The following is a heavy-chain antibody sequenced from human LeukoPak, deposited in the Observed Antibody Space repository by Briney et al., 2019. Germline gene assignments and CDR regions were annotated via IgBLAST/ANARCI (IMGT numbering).Heavy chain of an antibody. J-gene: IGHJ4*02. D-gene: IGHD2-2*01. CDR2: IYTSVST. CDR1: GGSISSGSYY. V-gene: IGHV4-61*02. Sequence: SQTLSLTCTVSGGSISSGSYYWSWMRQPAGKGLEWIGRIYTSVSTNYNPSLKSRVTISVDTSKNQFSLKLSSVTAADTAVYYCVLRSSARREGFDYWGQGTLVTVSS. CDR3: VLRSSARREGFDY.